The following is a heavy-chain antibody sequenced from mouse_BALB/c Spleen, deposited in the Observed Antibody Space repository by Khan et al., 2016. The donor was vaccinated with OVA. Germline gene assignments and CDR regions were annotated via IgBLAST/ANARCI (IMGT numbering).Heavy chain of an antibody. CDR2: INPSNNYT. CDR3: VWGGAYQRAVSWFAY. J-gene: IGHJ3*01. Sequence: QVQLQQSGAELARPGASVKMSCKASGYTFTSYTIHWVRQRPGQALEWIGHINPSNNYTNYNQKFKDKAALIVDKSSSTAYMQLSSLTTEYSAVCYVVWGGAYQRAVSWFAYWGQGTLVTGSA. V-gene: IGHV1-4*01. CDR1: GYTFTSYT. D-gene: IGHD2-10*02.